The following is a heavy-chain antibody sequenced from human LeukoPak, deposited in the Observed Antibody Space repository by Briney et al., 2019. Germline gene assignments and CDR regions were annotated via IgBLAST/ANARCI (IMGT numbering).Heavy chain of an antibody. Sequence: KPGGSLRLSCAASGFSFSTYSMNWVRQAPGKGLEWVSSISSTGLYMFYADSVKGRFTISRDNAGNSLYLQMNSLRAEDTAVYYCATEKVYSSRRQVDYWGQEPWSPSPQ. V-gene: IGHV3-21*01. J-gene: IGHJ4*01. CDR2: ISSTGLYM. CDR1: GFSFSTYS. CDR3: ATEKVYSSRRQVDY. D-gene: IGHD6-13*01.